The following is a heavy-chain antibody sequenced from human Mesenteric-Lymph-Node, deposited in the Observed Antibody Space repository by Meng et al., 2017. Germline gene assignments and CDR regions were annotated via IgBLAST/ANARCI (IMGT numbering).Heavy chain of an antibody. CDR2: IYYSGST. J-gene: IGHJ3*02. CDR3: ARGAYDYGHAFDI. D-gene: IGHD4-17*01. CDR1: GGSISSSSYY. Sequence: SETLSLTCTVSGGSISSSSYYWGWIRQPPGKGLEWIGSIYYSGSTYYNPSLKSRVTISVDTSKNQFSLKLSSVTAADTAVYYCARGAYDYGHAFDIWGQGTMVTVSS. V-gene: IGHV4-39*07.